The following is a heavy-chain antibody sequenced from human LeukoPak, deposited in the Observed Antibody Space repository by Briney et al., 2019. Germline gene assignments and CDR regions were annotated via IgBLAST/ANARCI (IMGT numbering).Heavy chain of an antibody. CDR2: INPNSGGT. Sequence: ASVKVSCKASGYTFTGYYMHWVRQAPGQGLEWMGWINPNSGGTNYAQKFQGRVTMTRDTSISTAYMELSRLRSDDTAVYYCARDRPWLVGYYFDYWGQGTLVTVSS. V-gene: IGHV1-2*02. J-gene: IGHJ4*02. D-gene: IGHD6-19*01. CDR1: GYTFTGYY. CDR3: ARDRPWLVGYYFDY.